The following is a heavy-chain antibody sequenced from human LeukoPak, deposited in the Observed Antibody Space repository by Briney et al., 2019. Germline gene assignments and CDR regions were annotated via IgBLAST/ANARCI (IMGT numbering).Heavy chain of an antibody. D-gene: IGHD5-18*01. Sequence: GRSLRLSCAASGFTFNNYGMHWVRQAPGKGLEWVAVISYDGSNKYYADFVKGRFTIFRDNAKNTLYLQMNSLRAEDTAVYYCAKDRTAMGYYYCGMDVWGQGTTVTVSS. CDR3: AKDRTAMGYYYCGMDV. CDR2: ISYDGSNK. V-gene: IGHV3-30*18. CDR1: GFTFNNYG. J-gene: IGHJ6*02.